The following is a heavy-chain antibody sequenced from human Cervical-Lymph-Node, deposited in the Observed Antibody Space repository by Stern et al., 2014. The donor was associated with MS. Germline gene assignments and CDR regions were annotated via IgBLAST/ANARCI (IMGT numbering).Heavy chain of an antibody. CDR2: ISAYNGNT. J-gene: IGHJ5*02. Sequence: VQLVESGAEVKKPGASVKVSCKASGYTFTSYGISWVRQAPGQGLEGMGWISAYNGNTNDAQKLQGRVTMTTDTSTSTAYMELRSLRSDDTAVYYCARVGYSYGYVTPNWFDPWGQGTLVTVSS. CDR3: ARVGYSYGYVTPNWFDP. CDR1: GYTFTSYG. D-gene: IGHD5-18*01. V-gene: IGHV1-18*04.